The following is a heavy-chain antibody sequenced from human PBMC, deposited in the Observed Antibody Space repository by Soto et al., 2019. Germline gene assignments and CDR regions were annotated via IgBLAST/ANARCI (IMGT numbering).Heavy chain of an antibody. CDR3: GRDRSYYSDY. Sequence: ASVKGSCKASGYTFTSYGISWVRRAPGQGLEWMGWISAYNGNTNYAQKLQGRVTMTTDTSTSTSYMELRSRGSDDTAVYYCGRDRSYYSDYWGQGTLVTVSS. CDR1: GYTFTSYG. V-gene: IGHV1-18*01. CDR2: ISAYNGNT. J-gene: IGHJ4*02. D-gene: IGHD3-10*01.